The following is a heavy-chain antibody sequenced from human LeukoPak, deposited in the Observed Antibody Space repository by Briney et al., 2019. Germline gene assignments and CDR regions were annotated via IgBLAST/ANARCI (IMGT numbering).Heavy chain of an antibody. V-gene: IGHV4-61*02. J-gene: IGHJ5*02. CDR3: ARSLVVGATYPYH. Sequence: SETLSLTCTVSGGSISSGSYYWPWVRQPAGKGLEWIGRIYTSGSTNYNPSLKSRVTMSVDTSKTQFSLNLSSVTAADTAVYYCARSLVVGATYPYHWGQGTLVTVSS. CDR2: IYTSGST. CDR1: GGSISSGSYY. D-gene: IGHD1-26*01.